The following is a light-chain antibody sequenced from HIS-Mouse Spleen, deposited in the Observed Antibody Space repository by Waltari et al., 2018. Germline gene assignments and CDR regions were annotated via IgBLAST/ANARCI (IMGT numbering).Light chain of an antibody. V-gene: IGLV3-10*01. CDR3: QSADSSGTSWV. Sequence: SYELTQPPSVSVSPGQTARITCSGDALPKKYAYWYQQKSGQAPVLVIYEDSKRPSGIPERFSGSSSGTMATLTISGAQAEDEADYYCQSADSSGTSWVFGGGTKLTVL. J-gene: IGLJ3*02. CDR2: EDS. CDR1: ALPKKY.